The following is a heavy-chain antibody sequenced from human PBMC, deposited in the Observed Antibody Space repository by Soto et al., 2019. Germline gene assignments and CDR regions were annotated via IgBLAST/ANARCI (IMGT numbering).Heavy chain of an antibody. V-gene: IGHV3-23*01. D-gene: IGHD1-20*01. J-gene: IGHJ4*02. Sequence: EVQLLESGGALVQPGGSLRLFCAASGFTFSNYGMTWVRLAPGKGLEWVSTVTVDGATYFGNTVKGRFTMSRDISKSTVYLQKDSPRAEDTALYYRAKTHRYNSRSNGWANRFDSRGQGTLVTVSS. CDR3: AKTHRYNSRSNGWANRFDS. CDR1: GFTFSNYG. CDR2: VTVDGAT.